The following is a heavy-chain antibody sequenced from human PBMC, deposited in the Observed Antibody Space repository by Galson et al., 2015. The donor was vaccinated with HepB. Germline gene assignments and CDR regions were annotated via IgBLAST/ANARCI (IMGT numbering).Heavy chain of an antibody. J-gene: IGHJ4*02. Sequence: SLRLSCAASGFNVSRNYMTWVRQAPGKGLEWVSVLYAGGNTYYADSVKGRFTISRHYSKNNFYLQMNSLRTNDTAVYYCARSSWRGGTNTDWGQGTLVTVSS. D-gene: IGHD3-10*01. CDR2: LYAGGNT. V-gene: IGHV3-53*04. CDR1: GFNVSRNY. CDR3: ARSSWRGGTNTD.